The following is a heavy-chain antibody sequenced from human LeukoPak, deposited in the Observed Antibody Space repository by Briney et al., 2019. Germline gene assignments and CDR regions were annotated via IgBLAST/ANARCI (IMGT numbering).Heavy chain of an antibody. Sequence: PGGSLRLSCAASGFTFSSYAMSWVRQAPGKGLEWVSGMSGSGGSTYYAESVKGRFTISRDNSKNTLYLQMNSLRAEDTAVYYCAKGGSRGYSYGYEDYWGQGTLVTVSS. D-gene: IGHD5-18*01. V-gene: IGHV3-23*01. CDR1: GFTFSSYA. J-gene: IGHJ4*02. CDR2: MSGSGGST. CDR3: AKGGSRGYSYGYEDY.